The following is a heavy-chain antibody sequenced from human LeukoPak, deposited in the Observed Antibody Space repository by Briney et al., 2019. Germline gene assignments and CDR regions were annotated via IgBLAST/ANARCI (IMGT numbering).Heavy chain of an antibody. Sequence: SETLSLTCTVSGGSISSYYWSWIRQPPGKGLEWIGYIYYSGSTKYNPSLKSRVTISVDTSKNQFSLKLSSVTAADTAIYYCARVRGDFETDWGQGTLVTVSS. CDR2: IYYSGST. D-gene: IGHD3-16*01. CDR3: ARVRGDFETD. CDR1: GGSISSYY. V-gene: IGHV4-59*01. J-gene: IGHJ1*01.